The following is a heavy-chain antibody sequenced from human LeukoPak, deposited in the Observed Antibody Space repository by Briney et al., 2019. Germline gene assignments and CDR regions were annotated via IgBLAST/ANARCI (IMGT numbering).Heavy chain of an antibody. CDR3: TTWGYVDY. CDR2: IKSNVNGGTI. Sequence: GGSLRLSCVGSRFTFSNAWMSWVRQAPGKGLEWVGRIKSNVNGGTIDYAPPVKGRFIISRDDSKETLYLHMGSLKIEDTAVYYCTTWGYVDYWGQGTVVTVSS. V-gene: IGHV3-15*01. CDR1: RFTFSNAW. J-gene: IGHJ4*02. D-gene: IGHD3-16*01.